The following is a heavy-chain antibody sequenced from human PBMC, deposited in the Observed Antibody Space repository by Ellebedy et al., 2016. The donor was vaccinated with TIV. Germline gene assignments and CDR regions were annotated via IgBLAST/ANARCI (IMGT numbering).Heavy chain of an antibody. V-gene: IGHV4-39*01. CDR2: VYYSGNP. Sequence: MPSETLSLTCSVSGGSVSSARYYWAWIRQPPGKGLEYIGSVYYSGNPYYNPSFKSRVTLSADTSKNQFSLNLRTVTAADTAVYYCARIDSWQPIDDWGQGILVTISS. CDR1: GGSVSSARYY. CDR3: ARIDSWQPIDD. J-gene: IGHJ4*02. D-gene: IGHD3-9*01.